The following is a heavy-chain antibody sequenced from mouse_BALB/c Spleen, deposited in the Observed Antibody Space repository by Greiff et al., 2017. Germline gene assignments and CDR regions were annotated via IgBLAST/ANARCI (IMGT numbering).Heavy chain of an antibody. CDR2: IDTSDSYT. CDR3: ARRTAMDY. V-gene: IGHV1-69*01. Sequence: VQLQQPGAELVMPGASVKMSCKASGYTFTDYWMHWVKQRPGQGLEWIGAIDTSDSYTSYNQKFKGKATLTVDESSSTAYMQLSSLTSEDSAVYYCARRTAMDYWGQGTSVTVSS. J-gene: IGHJ4*01. CDR1: GYTFTDYW.